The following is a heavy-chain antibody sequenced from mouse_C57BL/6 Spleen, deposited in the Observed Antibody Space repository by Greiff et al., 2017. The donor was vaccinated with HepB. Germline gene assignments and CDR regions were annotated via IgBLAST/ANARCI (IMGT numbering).Heavy chain of an antibody. J-gene: IGHJ2*01. V-gene: IGHV1-4*01. CDR3: ARSRLKLTFDY. D-gene: IGHD1-3*01. Sequence: VQLQQSGAELARPGASVKMSCKASGYTFTSYTMHWVKQRPGQGLEWIGYINPSSGYTKYNQKFKDKATLTADKSSSTAYMQLSSLTSEDSAVYVCARSRLKLTFDYWGQGTTLTVSS. CDR1: GYTFTSYT. CDR2: INPSSGYT.